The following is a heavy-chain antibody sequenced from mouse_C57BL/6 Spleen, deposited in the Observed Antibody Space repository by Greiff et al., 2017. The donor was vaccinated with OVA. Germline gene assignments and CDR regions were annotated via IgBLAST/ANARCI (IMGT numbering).Heavy chain of an antibody. CDR1: GYTFTDYE. V-gene: IGHV1-15*01. J-gene: IGHJ2*01. CDR2: IDPETGGT. Sequence: QVQLQQSGAELVRPGASVTLSCKASGYTFTDYEMHWVKQTPVHGLEWIGAIDPETGGTAYNQKFKGKAILTADKSSSTAYMELRSLTSEDSAVYYCTRDCGSSNGYFDYWGQGTTLTVSS. D-gene: IGHD1-1*01. CDR3: TRDCGSSNGYFDY.